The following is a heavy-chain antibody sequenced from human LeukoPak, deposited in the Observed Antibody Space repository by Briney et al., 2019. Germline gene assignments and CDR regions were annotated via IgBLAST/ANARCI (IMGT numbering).Heavy chain of an antibody. CDR1: GGSISSYS. V-gene: IGHV4-34*01. CDR3: ARGRLLMWFDA. D-gene: IGHD3-16*01. J-gene: IGHJ5*02. CDR2: INHSGST. Sequence: SETLSLTCTVSGGSISSYSWSWIRQPPGKGLEWIGEINHSGSTNYNPSLKSRVTISVDTSKKQFSLKLSSVTAADTAVYYCARGRLLMWFDAWGQGTLVTVSS.